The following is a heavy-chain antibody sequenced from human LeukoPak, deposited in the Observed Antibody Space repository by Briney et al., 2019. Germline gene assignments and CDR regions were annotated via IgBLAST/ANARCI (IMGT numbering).Heavy chain of an antibody. CDR3: ARDRLMVYAGPWFDP. D-gene: IGHD2-8*01. V-gene: IGHV4-4*07. CDR2: IYTSGST. CDR1: GGSNSSYY. J-gene: IGHJ5*02. Sequence: SETLSLTCTVSGGSNSSYYWSWIRQPAGKGLEWIGRIYTSGSTNYNPSLKSRVTMSVDTSKNQFSLKLSSVTAADTAVYYCARDRLMVYAGPWFDPWGQGTLVTVSS.